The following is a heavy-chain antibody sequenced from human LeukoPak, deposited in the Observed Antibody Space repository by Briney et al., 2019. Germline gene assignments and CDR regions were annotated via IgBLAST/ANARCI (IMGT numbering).Heavy chain of an antibody. CDR3: ARGWVDSFYGTLDY. D-gene: IGHD5/OR15-5a*01. Sequence: ASVTVSCKASGYIFTGHYMHWVRQAPGQGLEWMAWINPNSGGTNYAQKFQGRVTLTRDTSISTSYMELSRLRSDDTAVYYCARGWVDSFYGTLDYWGQGTLVTVSS. V-gene: IGHV1-2*02. J-gene: IGHJ4*02. CDR2: INPNSGGT. CDR1: GYIFTGHY.